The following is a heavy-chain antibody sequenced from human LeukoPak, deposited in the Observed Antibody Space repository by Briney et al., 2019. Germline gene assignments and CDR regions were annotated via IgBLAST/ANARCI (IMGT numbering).Heavy chain of an antibody. CDR2: INHSGST. CDR1: GGSFSGYY. V-gene: IGHV4-34*01. CDR3: ARAIAVAGLYYFDY. D-gene: IGHD6-19*01. J-gene: IGHJ4*02. Sequence: SETLPLTCAVYGGSFSGYYWSWIRQPPGKGLEWIGEINHSGSTNYNPSLKSRVTISVDTSKNQFSLKLSSVTAADTAVYYCARAIAVAGLYYFDYWGQGTLVTVSS.